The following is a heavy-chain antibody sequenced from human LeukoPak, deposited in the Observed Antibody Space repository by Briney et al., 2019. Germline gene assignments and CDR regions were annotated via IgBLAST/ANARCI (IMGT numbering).Heavy chain of an antibody. V-gene: IGHV1-2*02. CDR2: INPNSGGT. CDR1: GYTFTSYY. Sequence: ASVKVSCKASGYTFTSYYMHWVRQAPGQGLEWMGWINPNSGGTNYAQKFQGRVTMTRDTSISTAYMELSRLRSDDTAVYYCARVRTYYDSSGYPSDYYYYYMDVWGKGTTVTVSS. CDR3: ARVRTYYDSSGYPSDYYYYYMDV. D-gene: IGHD3-22*01. J-gene: IGHJ6*03.